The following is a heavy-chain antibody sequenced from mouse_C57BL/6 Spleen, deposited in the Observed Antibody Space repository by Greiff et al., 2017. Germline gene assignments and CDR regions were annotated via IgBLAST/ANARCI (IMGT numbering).Heavy chain of an antibody. Sequence: VQLQQSGPELVKPGASVKISCKASGYSFTGYYMNWVKQSPEKSLEWIGEINPSTGGTTYNQKFKAKATLTVDKSSSTAYMQLKSLTSEDSAVYYCARYYDGYPYYAMDYWGQGTSVTGSS. V-gene: IGHV1-42*01. CDR3: ARYYDGYPYYAMDY. D-gene: IGHD2-3*01. J-gene: IGHJ4*01. CDR2: INPSTGGT. CDR1: GYSFTGYY.